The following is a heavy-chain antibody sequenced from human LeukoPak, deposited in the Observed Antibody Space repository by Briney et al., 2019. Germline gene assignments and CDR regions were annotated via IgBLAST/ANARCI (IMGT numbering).Heavy chain of an antibody. J-gene: IGHJ4*02. CDR2: ISYDGSNK. Sequence: GGSLRLSCAASGFTFSSYVMHWVRQAPGKGLEWVAVISYDGSNKYYADSVKGRFTISRDNSKNTLYLQMNSLRAEDTAVYCCARVPGYDSSGYFDYWGQGTLVTVSS. D-gene: IGHD3-22*01. CDR1: GFTFSSYV. V-gene: IGHV3-30-3*01. CDR3: ARVPGYDSSGYFDY.